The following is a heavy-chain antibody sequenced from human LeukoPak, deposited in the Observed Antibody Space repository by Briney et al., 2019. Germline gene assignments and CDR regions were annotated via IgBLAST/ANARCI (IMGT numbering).Heavy chain of an antibody. J-gene: IGHJ1*01. V-gene: IGHV4-30-2*01. Sequence: SQTLSLTCAVSGGSISSGGYSWSWIRQPPARGLEWIGYIYHSGSTYYNPSLNSRVTISVDRSKNQFYLKLSSVTAADTAVYYCARSSGDSSGYYYVYFQHWGQGTLVTVSS. CDR3: ARSSGDSSGYYYVYFQH. CDR2: IYHSGST. CDR1: GGSISSGGYS. D-gene: IGHD3-22*01.